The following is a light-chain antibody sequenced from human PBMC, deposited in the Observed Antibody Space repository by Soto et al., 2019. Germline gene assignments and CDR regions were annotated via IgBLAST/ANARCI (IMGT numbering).Light chain of an antibody. V-gene: IGLV1-44*01. CDR2: SNN. Sequence: QSVLTQPSSASGTPGQRITISCSGSSSNIGSNTINWYQQIPGTAPKLLIYSNNPRPSGVPARFSCSRSGTSGSLAISGLQSEDEADYYWAGWADSLNGYVFGTGTKVT. J-gene: IGLJ1*01. CDR3: AGWADSLNGYV. CDR1: SSNIGSNT.